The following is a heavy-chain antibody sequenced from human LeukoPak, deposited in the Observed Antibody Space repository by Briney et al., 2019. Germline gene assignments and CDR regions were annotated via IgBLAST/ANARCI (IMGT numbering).Heavy chain of an antibody. D-gene: IGHD3-16*01. CDR2: IRSSGSTI. CDR1: GFTFSGYS. V-gene: IGHV3-48*04. Sequence: GGSLRLSCTASGFTFSGYSMNWVRQAPGKGLEWISYIRSSGSTIYYADSMKGRFTISRDNAKNSLYLQMNSLRAEDTAVYYCARDLGFSDYWGQGTLVTVSS. CDR3: ARDLGFSDY. J-gene: IGHJ4*02.